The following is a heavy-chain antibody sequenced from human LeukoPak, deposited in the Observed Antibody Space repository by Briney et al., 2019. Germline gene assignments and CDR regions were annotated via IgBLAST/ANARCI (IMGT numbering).Heavy chain of an antibody. Sequence: TGRSLRLSCAASGFTFSSYGMHWVRQAPGKGLEWVALISYDGIKKYYADPVKGRFTISGDTSKNTLYLQMDSLRAEDTAVYYCATELQWSFYYWGQGTLVTASS. CDR3: ATELQWSFYY. D-gene: IGHD2-15*01. V-gene: IGHV3-30*03. CDR2: ISYDGIKK. J-gene: IGHJ4*02. CDR1: GFTFSSYG.